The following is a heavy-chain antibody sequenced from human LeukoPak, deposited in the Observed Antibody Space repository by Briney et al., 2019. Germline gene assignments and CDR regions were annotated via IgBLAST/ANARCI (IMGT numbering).Heavy chain of an antibody. V-gene: IGHV3-48*03. J-gene: IGHJ4*02. Sequence: GGSLRLSCAASGFTFSSYEMNWVRQAPGKGLEWVSYISSSGSTIYYADSVKGRFTISRDNAKNSLYLQMNSLRAEDTAVYYCARATYDYGGSNPFDYWGQGTLVTVSS. CDR2: ISSSGSTI. CDR3: ARATYDYGGSNPFDY. CDR1: GFTFSSYE. D-gene: IGHD4-23*01.